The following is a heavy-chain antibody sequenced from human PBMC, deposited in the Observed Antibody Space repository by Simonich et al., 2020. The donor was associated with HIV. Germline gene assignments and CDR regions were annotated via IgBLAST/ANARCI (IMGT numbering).Heavy chain of an antibody. D-gene: IGHD2-2*01. CDR2: INHSGST. CDR3: ARGFYQRLYYFDY. Sequence: QVQLQQWGAGLLKPSETLSLTCAVYGVSFSGYYWNWIRQPPGKGLGWIGEINHSGSTNYTPSLKSRVTISVDTSKNQFSLKLSSVTAADTAVYYCARGFYQRLYYFDYWGQGTLVTVSS. CDR1: GVSFSGYY. J-gene: IGHJ4*02. V-gene: IGHV4-34*01.